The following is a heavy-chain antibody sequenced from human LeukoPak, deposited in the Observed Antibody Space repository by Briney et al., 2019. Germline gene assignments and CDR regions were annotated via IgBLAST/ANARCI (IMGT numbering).Heavy chain of an antibody. J-gene: IGHJ5*01. CDR2: ISGRGGIT. D-gene: IGHD6-19*01. CDR3: AKDEIQEQWPLWWFGS. V-gene: IGHV3-23*01. Sequence: QPGGSLRLSCAASGFTFSNYAMSWVRQAPGKGLEWVSSISGRGGITYYSDSVKGRFTISRDNSTSTLYLQMNSLRAEDTAIYYCAKDEIQEQWPLWWFGSWGQGTLVTVSS. CDR1: GFTFSNYA.